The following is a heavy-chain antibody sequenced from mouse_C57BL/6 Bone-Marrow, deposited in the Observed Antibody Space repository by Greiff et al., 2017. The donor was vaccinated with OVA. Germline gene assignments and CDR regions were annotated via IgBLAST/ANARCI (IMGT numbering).Heavy chain of an antibody. J-gene: IGHJ2*01. CDR1: GYTFTSYW. D-gene: IGHD2-3*01. CDR2: IDPSGSYT. Sequence: QVQLQQPGAELVKPGASVKLSCKASGYTFTSYWMQWVKQRPGQGLEWIGEIDPSGSYTNYNQQFKGKATLTVDTSSRTAYMQLSSLTSEDAAVYYCAKGGYWVLFDYWGKGTTLTVSS. CDR3: AKGGYWVLFDY. V-gene: IGHV1-50*01.